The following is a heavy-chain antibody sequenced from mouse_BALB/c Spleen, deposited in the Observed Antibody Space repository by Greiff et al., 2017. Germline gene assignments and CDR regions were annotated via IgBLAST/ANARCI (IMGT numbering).Heavy chain of an antibody. CDR1: GFNIKDYY. J-gene: IGHJ4*01. CDR3: TRGGSSYYAMDY. Sequence: EVKLQESGAELVRSGASVKLSCTASGFNIKDYYMHWVKQRPEQGLEWIGWIDPENGDTEYAPKFQGKATMTADTSSNTAYLQLSSLTSEDSAVYYCTRGGSSYYAMDYWGQGTSVTVSS. D-gene: IGHD1-1*01. V-gene: IGHV14-4*02. CDR2: IDPENGDT.